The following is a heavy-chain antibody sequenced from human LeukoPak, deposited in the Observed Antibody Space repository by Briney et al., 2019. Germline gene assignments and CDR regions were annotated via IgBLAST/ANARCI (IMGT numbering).Heavy chain of an antibody. CDR3: ARGFSGSYHPGGYYFDY. CDR1: GYTFTSYA. V-gene: IGHV7-4-1*02. J-gene: IGHJ4*02. D-gene: IGHD1-26*01. CDR2: INTNTGNP. Sequence: GASVTVSCKASGYTFTSYAMNWVRQAPGQGLEWMGWINTNTGNPTYAQGFTGRFVFSLDTSVSTAYLQISSLKAEDTAVYYCARGFSGSYHPGGYYFDYWGQGTLVTVSS.